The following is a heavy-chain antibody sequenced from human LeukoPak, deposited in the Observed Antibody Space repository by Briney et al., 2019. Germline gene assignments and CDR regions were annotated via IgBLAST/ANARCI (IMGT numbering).Heavy chain of an antibody. D-gene: IGHD3-22*01. Sequence: GGSLRLSCAASGFTVSSNYMSWVRQAPGKGLEWVSVIYSGGTYYADSVKGRFTISRDNSKNTLYLQMNSLRAEDTAVYYCAREVESYDSSGYCDYWGQGTLVTVSS. J-gene: IGHJ4*02. V-gene: IGHV3-66*01. CDR2: IYSGGT. CDR3: AREVESYDSSGYCDY. CDR1: GFTVSSNY.